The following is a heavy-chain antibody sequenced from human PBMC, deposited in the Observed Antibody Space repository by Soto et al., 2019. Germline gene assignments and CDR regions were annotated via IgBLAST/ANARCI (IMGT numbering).Heavy chain of an antibody. Sequence: QVQLVQSGAEVKKPGASVKVSCKASGYTFTGYYMYWVRQAPGQGLEWMGWINPNSGGTNFAQKFQGRVTMTRDPSISTAYMELSRLRSDDTAVYYCAREGKVVGAIYGMDVWGQGTTVTVSS. V-gene: IGHV1-2*02. CDR1: GYTFTGYY. CDR3: AREGKVVGAIYGMDV. J-gene: IGHJ6*02. CDR2: INPNSGGT. D-gene: IGHD1-26*01.